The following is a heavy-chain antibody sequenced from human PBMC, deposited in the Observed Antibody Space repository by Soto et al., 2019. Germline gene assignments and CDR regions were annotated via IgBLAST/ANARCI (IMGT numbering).Heavy chain of an antibody. Sequence: PGGSLRLSCAASTFTFRSDWMSWVRQAPGKGLEWVASITSSSSYIYYEDSLKGRFTISRDNAKNSLFLQLDSLRAEDNAVYFCVRARSTDSRPDYWGQGTLVTVSS. CDR2: ITSSSSYI. D-gene: IGHD3-22*01. CDR1: TFTFRSDW. V-gene: IGHV3-21*01. CDR3: VRARSTDSRPDY. J-gene: IGHJ4*02.